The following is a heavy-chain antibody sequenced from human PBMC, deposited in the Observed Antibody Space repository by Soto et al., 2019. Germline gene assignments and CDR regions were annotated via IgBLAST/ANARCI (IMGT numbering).Heavy chain of an antibody. CDR1: AFSLSTCGVG. CDR3: IQSRCGGDCLKSYAYYYYYGMDV. Sequence: QITLKESGPTLVKPTQTLTLTCTFSAFSLSTCGVGVGWIRQPPGKALEWLALIYWADDKRYSPSLRSRLTITKDTSTNKVVLIMNNMDPVDTATYFCIQSRCGGDCLKSYAYYYYYGMDVWGQGTTVTVSS. V-gene: IGHV2-5*02. CDR2: IYWADDK. D-gene: IGHD2-21*02. J-gene: IGHJ6*02.